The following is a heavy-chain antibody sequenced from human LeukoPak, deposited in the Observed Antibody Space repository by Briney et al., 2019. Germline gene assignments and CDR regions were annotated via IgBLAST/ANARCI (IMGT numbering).Heavy chain of an antibody. V-gene: IGHV3-23*01. CDR3: AKDRQGFGFGEQLDYYYMDV. J-gene: IGHJ6*03. D-gene: IGHD3-10*01. CDR1: GFTFTGYA. Sequence: GGSLRLSCAASGFTFTGYAMGWVRQVPGKGLEWVSAISGSGGSTYHADSGKGRFTISRDNSKNTLYLQMNSLRAEDTAVYYCAKDRQGFGFGEQLDYYYMDVWGKGTTVTVSS. CDR2: ISGSGGST.